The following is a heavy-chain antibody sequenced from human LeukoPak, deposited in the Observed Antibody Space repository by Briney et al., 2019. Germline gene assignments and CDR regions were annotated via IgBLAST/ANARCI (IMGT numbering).Heavy chain of an antibody. CDR2: INYSGST. Sequence: SETLSLTCAVSGGSFSSYYWSWIRQPPGKGLEWIGEINYSGSTNYNPSLKSRVTISVDTSKNQFSLKLSSVTAADTAVYYCARDVFWGLHYYYYDYDMDGWGKVTTVTVSS. V-gene: IGHV4-34*01. D-gene: IGHD3-16*01. CDR3: ARDVFWGLHYYYYDYDMDG. J-gene: IGHJ6*03. CDR1: GGSFSSYY.